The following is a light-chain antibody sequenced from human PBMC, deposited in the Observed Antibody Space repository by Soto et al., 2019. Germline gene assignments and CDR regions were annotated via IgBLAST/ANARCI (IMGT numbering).Light chain of an antibody. CDR1: SSDIGDYNF. J-gene: IGLJ2*01. Sequence: QSVLTQPASVSGSPGQSITISCTGTSSDIGDYNFVSWYQQHPGKGPKLIIYDVSNRPSGVSHRFSGYKSGNTASLTISGLQADDEADYYCCSHPYTNTHVVFGGGTQLTVL. V-gene: IGLV2-14*03. CDR2: DVS. CDR3: CSHPYTNTHVV.